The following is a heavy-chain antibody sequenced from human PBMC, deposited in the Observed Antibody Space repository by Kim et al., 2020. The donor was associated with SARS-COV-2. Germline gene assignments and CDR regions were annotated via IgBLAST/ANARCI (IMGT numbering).Heavy chain of an antibody. CDR3: ARGWGGASAPPFAS. Sequence: GGSLRLSCAASGFPFSNFEMNWVRQAPGKGLEWISYISTASTTIYYAESVKGRFTISRDDAKNSLFLQMNSLRAEDTATYYCARGWGGASAPPFASWGQGSLVTVSS. V-gene: IGHV3-48*03. D-gene: IGHD2-21*01. J-gene: IGHJ5*02. CDR1: GFPFSNFE. CDR2: ISTASTTI.